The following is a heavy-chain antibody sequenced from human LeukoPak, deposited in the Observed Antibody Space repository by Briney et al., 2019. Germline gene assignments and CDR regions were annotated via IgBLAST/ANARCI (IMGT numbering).Heavy chain of an antibody. V-gene: IGHV3-53*01. CDR2: IYSGGST. J-gene: IGHJ4*02. Sequence: PGGSLRLSCAASGFTVSSNYMSWVRQAPGKGLEWVSVIYSGGSTYYADSVKGRFTISRDNSKNTLYLQMNSLRAEDTAVYYCAKIAAAGTRAQFDYWGQGTLVTVSS. CDR1: GFTVSSNY. D-gene: IGHD6-13*01. CDR3: AKIAAAGTRAQFDY.